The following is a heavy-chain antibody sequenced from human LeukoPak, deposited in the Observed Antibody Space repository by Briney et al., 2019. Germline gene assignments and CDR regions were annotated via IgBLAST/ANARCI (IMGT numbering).Heavy chain of an antibody. CDR2: ISGSGGST. CDR3: AKDQTYSYGYSPSEYFDY. CDR1: GFTFSSYA. Sequence: PGGSLRLSCAASGFTFSSYAMSWVRQAPGKGLEWVSAISGSGGSTYYADSVKGRFTISRDNSKNTLYLQMNSLRAEDTAVYYCAKDQTYSYGYSPSEYFDYWGQGTLVTVSS. D-gene: IGHD5-18*01. V-gene: IGHV3-23*01. J-gene: IGHJ4*02.